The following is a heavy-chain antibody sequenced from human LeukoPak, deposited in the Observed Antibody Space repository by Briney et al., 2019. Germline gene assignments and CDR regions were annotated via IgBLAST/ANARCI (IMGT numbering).Heavy chain of an antibody. V-gene: IGHV3-13*01. Sequence: GGSLRLSCAACGFTFSSYDMHWVRQATGKGLEWVSAIGTAGDTYYPGSVKGRFTISRDNSKNTLYLQMNSLRAEDTAVYYCAKGGGGYCSSTSCYLDYWGQGTLVTVSS. CDR1: GFTFSSYD. J-gene: IGHJ4*02. CDR3: AKGGGGYCSSTSCYLDY. D-gene: IGHD2-2*01. CDR2: IGTAGDT.